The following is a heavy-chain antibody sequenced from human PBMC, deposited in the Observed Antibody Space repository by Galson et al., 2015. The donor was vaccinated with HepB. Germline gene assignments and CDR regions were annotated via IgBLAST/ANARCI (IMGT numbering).Heavy chain of an antibody. CDR2: INSDGSST. CDR3: ARGYSGSYRLDY. V-gene: IGHV3-74*01. CDR1: GFTFNSYW. J-gene: IGHJ4*02. Sequence: SLRLSCAASGFTFNSYWMHWVRQAPGKGLVWVSRINSDGSSTSYADSVNGRFTISRDNAKNTLYQQMNSLRAEETAVYYCARGYSGSYRLDYWGPGTLVTVSS. D-gene: IGHD1-26*01.